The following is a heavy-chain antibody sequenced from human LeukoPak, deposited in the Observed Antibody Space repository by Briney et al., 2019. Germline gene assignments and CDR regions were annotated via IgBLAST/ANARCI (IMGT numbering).Heavy chain of an antibody. J-gene: IGHJ4*02. CDR2: IEEDGSEK. CDR1: GFTFSTYW. CDR3: ARVAREYYYDRGDPYYFDY. Sequence: PGGSLRLSCAASGFTFSTYWMSWVRQAPGKGLEWVANIEEDGSEKYSVDSVRGRFTISRDNAENSLYLQMNSLRAEDTGVYFCARVAREYYYDRGDPYYFDYWGQGTLVTVSS. V-gene: IGHV3-7*01. D-gene: IGHD3-22*01.